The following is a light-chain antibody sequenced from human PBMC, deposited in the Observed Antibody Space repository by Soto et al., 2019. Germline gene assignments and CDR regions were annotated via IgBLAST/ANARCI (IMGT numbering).Light chain of an antibody. J-gene: IGLJ1*01. CDR3: TSYTSISLYV. CDR2: EVS. V-gene: IGLV2-14*01. CDR1: SSDVGGYNY. Sequence: QSALTQPASVSGSPGQSITISCTGTSSDVGGYNYVSWYQQHPGKAPKLMIYEVSNRPSGVSNRFSGSKSGNTASLTISELQAVDEADYYCTSYTSISLYVFGTGTKV.